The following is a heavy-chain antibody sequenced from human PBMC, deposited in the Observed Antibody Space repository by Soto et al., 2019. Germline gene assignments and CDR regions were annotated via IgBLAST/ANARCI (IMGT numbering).Heavy chain of an antibody. Sequence: SVKVSCKASGGTFSSYAISWVRQAPGQGLEWMGGIIPIFGTANYAQKFQGRVTITADESTSTAYMELSSLRSEDTAVYYCARDCGWLPRPFDYWGQGTLVTVSS. D-gene: IGHD5-12*01. J-gene: IGHJ4*02. CDR2: IIPIFGTA. V-gene: IGHV1-69*13. CDR3: ARDCGWLPRPFDY. CDR1: GGTFSSYA.